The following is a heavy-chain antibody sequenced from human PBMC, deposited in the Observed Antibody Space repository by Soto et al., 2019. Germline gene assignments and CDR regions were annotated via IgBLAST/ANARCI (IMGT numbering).Heavy chain of an antibody. D-gene: IGHD4-17*01. CDR2: IYYSGST. CDR1: FY. V-gene: IGHV4-59*01. Sequence: FYCRWILKTPGKGLEWIEYIYYSGSTNYNPSLKSRVTISVDTSKNQFSLKLSSVTAADTAVYYCARRRTTVTTAWFGTRGQAILLTLS. CDR3: ARRRTTVTTAWFGT. J-gene: IGHJ5*02.